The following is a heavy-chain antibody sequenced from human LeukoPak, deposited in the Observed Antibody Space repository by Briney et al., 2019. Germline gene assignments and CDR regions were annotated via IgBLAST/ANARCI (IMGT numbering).Heavy chain of an antibody. CDR1: GFTFSNYA. V-gene: IGHV3-23*01. D-gene: IGHD3-9*01. CDR3: AKWGDYDVLTGYVSDY. J-gene: IGHJ4*02. Sequence: PGGSLRLSCAASGFTFSNYAMSWVRQAPGKGLEWVSPITGSGGNTYYADSVKGRFTISRDNSKNTVILQMNSLRAEDTAVYYCAKWGDYDVLTGYVSDYWGQGTLVTVSS. CDR2: ITGSGGNT.